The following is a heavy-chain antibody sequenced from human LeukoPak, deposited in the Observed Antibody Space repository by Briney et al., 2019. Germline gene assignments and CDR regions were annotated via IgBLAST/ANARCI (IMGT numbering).Heavy chain of an antibody. J-gene: IGHJ4*02. Sequence: GGSLRLSCAASGFAFSSYAMHWVRQAPGKGLEWVAVISYDGSNKYYADSVKGRFTISRDNSKNTLYLQMNSLRAEDTAVYYCARDRAMVRGVMIYWGQGTLVTVSS. CDR1: GFAFSSYA. D-gene: IGHD3-10*01. CDR2: ISYDGSNK. V-gene: IGHV3-30-3*01. CDR3: ARDRAMVRGVMIY.